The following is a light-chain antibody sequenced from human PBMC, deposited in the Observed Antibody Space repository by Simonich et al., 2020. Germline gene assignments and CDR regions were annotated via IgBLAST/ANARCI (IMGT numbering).Light chain of an antibody. CDR2: DAA. J-gene: IGKJ1*01. CDR1: RSVSSSY. Sequence: EIVLTQSPGTLSLSPGEKATLSCRASRSVSSSYLAWYQQKPGRAPRLLNYDAASRATGIPDRFSGSGSGTDFTLTISRLEPEDFAVYYCQQYGSSRTFGQGTKVEIK. V-gene: IGKV3-20*01. CDR3: QQYGSSRT.